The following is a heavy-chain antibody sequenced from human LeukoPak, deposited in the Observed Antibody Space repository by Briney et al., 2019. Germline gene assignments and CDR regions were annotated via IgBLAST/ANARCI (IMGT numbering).Heavy chain of an antibody. D-gene: IGHD3-10*01. CDR2: IYPGDSDT. V-gene: IGHV5-51*01. Sequence: GESLKISCKGSGYSFTTYWIGWVRQMPGKGLEWMGIIYPGDSDTRYSPSFQSQVTISADKSINTAYLQWSSLKASDTAIYYCASSYHYNSGSRDAFDIWGQGTMVTVSS. CDR1: GYSFTTYW. J-gene: IGHJ3*02. CDR3: ASSYHYNSGSRDAFDI.